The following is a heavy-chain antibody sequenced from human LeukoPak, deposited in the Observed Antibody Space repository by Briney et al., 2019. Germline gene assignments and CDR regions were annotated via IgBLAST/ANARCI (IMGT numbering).Heavy chain of an antibody. D-gene: IGHD1-1*01. Sequence: GGSLRLSCAASGFRFNEYWMSWVLQPPGEGLQWVAHIKDDGTEEYYLDSVEGRFTIARDDAKNSLYLQMNSLRVEDTALYYCVRAGWELDYWGQGTPVTVS. J-gene: IGHJ4*02. CDR3: VRAGWELDY. CDR2: IKDDGTEE. CDR1: GFRFNEYW. V-gene: IGHV3-7*01.